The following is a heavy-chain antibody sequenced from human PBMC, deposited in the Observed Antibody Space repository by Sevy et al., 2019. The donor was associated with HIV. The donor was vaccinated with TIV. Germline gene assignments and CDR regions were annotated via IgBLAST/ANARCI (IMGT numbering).Heavy chain of an antibody. CDR3: AKDRRSGWAMGGHYYDGMDV. D-gene: IGHD6-19*01. V-gene: IGHV3-9*03. CDR1: GFTFDDYA. J-gene: IGHJ6*02. Sequence: GGSLRLSCAASGFTFDDYAMHWVRQAPGKGLEWVSGISWNSGSIGYADSVKGRFTISRDNAKNSLYLQMNSLRAEDMALYYCAKDRRSGWAMGGHYYDGMDVWGQGTTVTVSS. CDR2: ISWNSGSI.